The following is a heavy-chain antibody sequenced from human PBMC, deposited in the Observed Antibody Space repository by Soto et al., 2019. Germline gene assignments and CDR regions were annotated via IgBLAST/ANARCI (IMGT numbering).Heavy chain of an antibody. D-gene: IGHD1-26*01. V-gene: IGHV3-7*01. CDR3: AREEVSSVGYFDY. CDR1: GFTFSSYW. J-gene: IGHJ4*02. CDR2: IKQDGSEK. Sequence: PGGSLRLSWAASGFTFSSYWMSWVRQAPGKGLEWVANIKQDGSEKYYVDSVKGRFTISRDNAKNSLYLQMNSLRAEDAAVYYCAREEVSSVGYFDYWGQGTLVTVSS.